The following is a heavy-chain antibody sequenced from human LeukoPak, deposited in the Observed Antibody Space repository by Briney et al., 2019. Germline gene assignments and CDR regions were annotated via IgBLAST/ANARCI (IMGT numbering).Heavy chain of an antibody. CDR2: IYYSGST. Sequence: SETLSLTCTVSGGSISSGDYYWSWIRQPPGKGLEWIGYIYYSGSTYYNPSLKSRVTISVDTSKNQFSLKLSSVTAADTAVYYCARAYDSSGYYYDYWGQGTLVTVSS. V-gene: IGHV4-30-4*01. CDR3: ARAYDSSGYYYDY. CDR1: GGSISSGDYY. D-gene: IGHD3-22*01. J-gene: IGHJ4*02.